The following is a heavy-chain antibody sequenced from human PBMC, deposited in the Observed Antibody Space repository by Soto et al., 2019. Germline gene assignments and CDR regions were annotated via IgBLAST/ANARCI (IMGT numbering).Heavy chain of an antibody. J-gene: IGHJ6*02. CDR1: GVSISSSHW. V-gene: IGHV4-4*02. CDR3: ARCAYVSYTVGIDV. CDR2: IHYSGTT. Sequence: QVQLQESGPGLVKSSGTLSLTCAVSGVSISSSHWWTWVRQPPGKGLEWIGEIHYSGTTNYNPPLGGRVTISADKSRNQFSLILSSVTAADTAVYYCARCAYVSYTVGIDVWGQGTTVTVSS. D-gene: IGHD3-10*02.